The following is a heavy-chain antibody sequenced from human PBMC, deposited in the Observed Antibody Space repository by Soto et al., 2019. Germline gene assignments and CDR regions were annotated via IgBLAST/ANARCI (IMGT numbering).Heavy chain of an antibody. Sequence: QVQLVQSGAEVKKPGASVKVSCKASGYTFTSYGISWVRQAPGQGLEWMGWISAYNGNTNYAQKLQGRLTMTTDTSTSTAYMELRSLRSDDTAVYYCARDRDYYGSGTNWLEPWGQRTLFTVSS. V-gene: IGHV1-18*04. CDR1: GYTFTSYG. CDR3: ARDRDYYGSGTNWLEP. J-gene: IGHJ5*02. D-gene: IGHD3-10*01. CDR2: ISAYNGNT.